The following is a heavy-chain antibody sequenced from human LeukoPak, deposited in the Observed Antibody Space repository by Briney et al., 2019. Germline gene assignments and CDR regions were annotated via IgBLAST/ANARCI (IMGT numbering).Heavy chain of an antibody. J-gene: IGHJ4*02. V-gene: IGHV5-51*01. CDR3: ARGRYSGTYLSYFDY. D-gene: IGHD1-26*01. Sequence: GESLKISCKGSGYSFTSFWLAWVRQMPGKGLEWMGIIYPGDSDTRYSPSFEGQVTFSADKSISTAYLQWSSLKASDTAMYYCARGRYSGTYLSYFDYWAQGTLVTVSS. CDR2: IYPGDSDT. CDR1: GYSFTSFW.